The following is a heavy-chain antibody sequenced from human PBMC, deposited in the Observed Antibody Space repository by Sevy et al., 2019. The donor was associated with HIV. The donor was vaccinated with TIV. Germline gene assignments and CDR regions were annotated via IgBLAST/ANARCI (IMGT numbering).Heavy chain of an antibody. D-gene: IGHD6-19*01. CDR2: IKQDGSEK. J-gene: IGHJ4*02. Sequence: GESLKISCAASGFTFSSYWMSWVRQAPGKGLEWVANIKQDGSEKYYVDSVKGRFTISRDNAKNSLYLQMNSLRAEDTAVYYCARDSRIAVAAVNNWGQGTLVTVSS. CDR1: GFTFSSYW. CDR3: ARDSRIAVAAVNN. V-gene: IGHV3-7*01.